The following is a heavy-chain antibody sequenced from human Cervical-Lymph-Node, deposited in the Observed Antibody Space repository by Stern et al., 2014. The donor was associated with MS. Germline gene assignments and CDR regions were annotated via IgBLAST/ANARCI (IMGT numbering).Heavy chain of an antibody. J-gene: IGHJ4*02. CDR2: IYHSGSN. CDR3: ARINPEFDY. Sequence: QVQLQASGPGLVKPSGTLSLTCAVSGGSISSSNWWSWVRPHPGKGLEWIGVIYHSGSNNYKSSLSRRLTISVDTTTNNFFLQLSSLTATDTAVYYCARINPEFDYWGQGTLVTVSS. CDR1: GGSISSSNW. V-gene: IGHV4-4*02.